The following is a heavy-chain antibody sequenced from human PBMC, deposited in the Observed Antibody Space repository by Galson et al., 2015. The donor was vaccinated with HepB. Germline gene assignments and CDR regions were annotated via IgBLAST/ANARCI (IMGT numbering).Heavy chain of an antibody. J-gene: IGHJ4*02. CDR3: ARAWFGELLSYHFDY. D-gene: IGHD3-10*01. Sequence: SLRLSCAASGFTFSGYAMHWVRQAPGKGLEWVAIVSYDGSNKYYADSVKGRFTTSRDNSKNTLYLQMNSLRAEDAAVYYCARAWFGELLSYHFDYWGQGTLVTVSS. CDR1: GFTFSGYA. CDR2: VSYDGSNK. V-gene: IGHV3-30*04.